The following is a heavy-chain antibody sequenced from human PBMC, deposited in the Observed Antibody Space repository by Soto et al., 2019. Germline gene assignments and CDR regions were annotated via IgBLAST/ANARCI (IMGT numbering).Heavy chain of an antibody. Sequence: SETLSLTCAVSGGSISSSNWWSWVRQPPGKGLEWIGEIYHSGSTNYNPSLKSRVTISVDKSKNQFSLKLSSVTAADTAVYYCARAVGDCSSTSCPDPYYYYYYGMDVWGQGTTVTVSS. V-gene: IGHV4-4*02. D-gene: IGHD2-2*01. CDR3: ARAVGDCSSTSCPDPYYYYYYGMDV. CDR2: IYHSGST. CDR1: GGSISSSNW. J-gene: IGHJ6*02.